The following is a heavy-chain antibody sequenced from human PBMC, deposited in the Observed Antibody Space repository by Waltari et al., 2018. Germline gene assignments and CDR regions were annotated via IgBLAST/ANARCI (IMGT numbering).Heavy chain of an antibody. CDR3: ARVSRRTYRSPVPGRHYYYGMDV. CDR1: GFTFSSYR. V-gene: IGHV3-74*03. CDR2: ISSDASET. Sequence: EEQLVESGGGLVQPGDSLRLSCAASGFTFSSYRLNWARQAPGRGPPWVSRISSDASETTYADSVKGRFTISRDNAKNTLYLQMNRLRAEDTAVYFCARVSRRTYRSPVPGRHYYYGMDVWGQGTTVTVSS. D-gene: IGHD1-1*01. J-gene: IGHJ6*02.